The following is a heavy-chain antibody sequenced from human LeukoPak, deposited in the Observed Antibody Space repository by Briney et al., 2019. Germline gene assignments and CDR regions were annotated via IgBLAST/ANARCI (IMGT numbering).Heavy chain of an antibody. D-gene: IGHD3-9*01. V-gene: IGHV1-24*01. J-gene: IGHJ4*02. CDR3: ATVGTLVLRYFDWLSPQEYFDY. Sequence: VSVKVSCKVSGYTLTELSMHWVRQAPGKGLEWMGGFDPEDGETIYAQKFQGRVTMTEDTSTDTAYMELSSLRSEDTAVYYCATVGTLVLRYFDWLSPQEYFDYWGQGTLVTVSS. CDR2: FDPEDGET. CDR1: GYTLTELS.